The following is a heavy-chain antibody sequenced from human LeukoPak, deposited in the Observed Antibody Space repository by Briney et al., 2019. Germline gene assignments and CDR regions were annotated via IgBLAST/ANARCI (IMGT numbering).Heavy chain of an antibody. J-gene: IGHJ4*02. V-gene: IGHV4-59*01. CDR2: IYYSGST. CDR3: ARGPFYDTSSYPLDY. D-gene: IGHD3-22*01. CDR1: GGSISSYY. Sequence: PSETLSLTCTVSGGSISSYYWSWIRQPPGKGLEWIGYIYYSGSTNYNPSLKSRVTISVDTSKNQFSMKLSSVTAADTAVYYCARGPFYDTSSYPLDYWGQGTLVTVSS.